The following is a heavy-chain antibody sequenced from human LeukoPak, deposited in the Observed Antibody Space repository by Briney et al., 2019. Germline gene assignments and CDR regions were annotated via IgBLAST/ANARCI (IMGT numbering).Heavy chain of an antibody. CDR1: GGSISSSTYS. J-gene: IGHJ4*02. Sequence: PSETLSLTCTVSGGSISSSTYSWGWIRQPPGKGLEWIGSIYYSGSTYYNPSLKSRLTISVDTSRNQFSLKLTSVTAADTAVYYCARRGGSGRSFDYWGQGTLVTVSS. D-gene: IGHD3-10*01. V-gene: IGHV4-39*01. CDR3: ARRGGSGRSFDY. CDR2: IYYSGST.